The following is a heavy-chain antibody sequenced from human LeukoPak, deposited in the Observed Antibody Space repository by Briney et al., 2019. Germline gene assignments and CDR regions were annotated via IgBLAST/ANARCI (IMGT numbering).Heavy chain of an antibody. V-gene: IGHV4-31*03. Sequence: SETLSLTCTVSGGSISSGGYYWSWIRQHPGKGLEWIGYIYYSGSTYYNPSLKSRVTISVDTSKNQFSLKLSSVTAADTAVYYCARVSGSGWYEESSDYYFDYWGQGTLVTVSS. CDR1: GGSISSGGYY. D-gene: IGHD6-19*01. CDR3: ARVSGSGWYEESSDYYFDY. CDR2: IYYSGST. J-gene: IGHJ4*02.